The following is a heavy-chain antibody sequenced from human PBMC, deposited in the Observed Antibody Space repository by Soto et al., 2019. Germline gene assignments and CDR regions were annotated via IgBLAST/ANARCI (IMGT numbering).Heavy chain of an antibody. D-gene: IGHD5-12*01. Sequence: LGESLKISCKGSGYSFTSYWIGWVRQMPGKGLEWMGRIDPSDSYTNYSSSFQGQVTISVDKSISTAYLQWSSLKASDIAMYYCARHKGLRDGYNVWGQGTLVTVSS. J-gene: IGHJ4*02. CDR3: ARHKGLRDGYNV. CDR1: GYSFTSYW. V-gene: IGHV5-10-1*04. CDR2: IDPSDSYT.